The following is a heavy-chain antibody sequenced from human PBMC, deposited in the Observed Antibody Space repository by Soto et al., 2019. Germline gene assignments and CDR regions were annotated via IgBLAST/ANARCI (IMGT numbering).Heavy chain of an antibody. CDR1: GGTFSNYA. V-gene: IGHV1-69*13. Sequence: GASVKVSCKASGGTFSNYAISCVRQAPGQGLEWMGGIIPIFGTANYAQKFQGRVTITADESTSTAYMELSSLRSEDTAVYYCARVRMAAGGDYYFDYWGQGTLVTVSS. J-gene: IGHJ4*02. D-gene: IGHD2-21*01. CDR2: IIPIFGTA. CDR3: ARVRMAAGGDYYFDY.